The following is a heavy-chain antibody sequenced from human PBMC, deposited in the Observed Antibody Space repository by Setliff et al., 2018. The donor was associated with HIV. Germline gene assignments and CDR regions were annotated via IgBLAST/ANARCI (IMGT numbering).Heavy chain of an antibody. CDR1: GGSFSSSTYS. J-gene: IGHJ3*01. Sequence: KASETLSLTCTVSGGSFSSSTYSWGWIRQPPGMGLEWIGSIHSSGTTDYNPSLKSRVAMSVDTSRSQFSLKLRSVTAADTAVYYCARHKTNYDFYAFDVWGQGTMVSV. CDR3: ARHKTNYDFYAFDV. V-gene: IGHV4-39*01. D-gene: IGHD3-3*01. CDR2: IHSSGTT.